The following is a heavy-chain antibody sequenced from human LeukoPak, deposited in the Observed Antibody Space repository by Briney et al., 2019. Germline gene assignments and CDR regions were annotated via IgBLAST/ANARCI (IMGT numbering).Heavy chain of an antibody. CDR1: GYTFPNYW. V-gene: IGHV5-51*01. J-gene: IGHJ4*02. Sequence: GESLKISCKGSGYTFPNYWIAWVRQMTGKGLEWMGIIFPGDSDTRYSPSFEGQVTISADKSITTAYLRWSSLKASDTAMYYCVSGIAVQTWGQGTLVTVSS. D-gene: IGHD6-19*01. CDR3: VSGIAVQT. CDR2: IFPGDSDT.